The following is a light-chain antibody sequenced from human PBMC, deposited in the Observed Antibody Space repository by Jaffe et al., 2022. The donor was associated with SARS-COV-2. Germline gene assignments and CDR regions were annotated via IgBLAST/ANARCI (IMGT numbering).Light chain of an antibody. V-gene: IGKV1-39*01. CDR1: QSIRNF. CDR3: QQSYNTPWT. CDR2: AAS. Sequence: DIQMTQSPPSLSASVGDRVTIACRASQSIRNFLNWYQQKPGEAPKLLIYAASSLQSGVPSRFSGSDSGTEFTLTISSLQPEDFATYYCQQSYNTPWTFGQGTKVEIK. J-gene: IGKJ1*01.